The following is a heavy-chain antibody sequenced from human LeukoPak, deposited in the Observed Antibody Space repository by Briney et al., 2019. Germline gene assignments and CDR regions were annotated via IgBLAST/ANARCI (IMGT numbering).Heavy chain of an antibody. J-gene: IGHJ4*02. Sequence: SETLSLTCTVSGGSISSYYWSWIRQPAGKGLKWIGRIYTSGSTDYNPSLKSRVTMSVDTSKNQFSLKLSSVTAADTAVYYCASGPPPDFDYWGQGTLVTVSS. CDR3: ASGPPPDFDY. CDR1: GGSISSYY. V-gene: IGHV4-4*07. CDR2: IYTSGST.